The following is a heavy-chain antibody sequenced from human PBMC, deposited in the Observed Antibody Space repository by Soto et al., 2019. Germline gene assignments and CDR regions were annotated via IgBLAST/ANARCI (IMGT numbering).Heavy chain of an antibody. CDR1: GFSLSNARMG. J-gene: IGHJ6*02. D-gene: IGHD7-27*01. Sequence: QVTLKESGPVLVKPTETLTLTCTVSGFSLSNARMGVSWIRQPPGKALEWLAHIFSNDEKSYSTALKSRLTIPKDTSKSQVVLTMTNMDPVDTATYYCARIWGPYYYYGMDVWGQGTTVTVSS. V-gene: IGHV2-26*01. CDR3: ARIWGPYYYYGMDV. CDR2: IFSNDEK.